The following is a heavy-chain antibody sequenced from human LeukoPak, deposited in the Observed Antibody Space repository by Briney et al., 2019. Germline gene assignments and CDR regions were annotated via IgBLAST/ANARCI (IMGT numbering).Heavy chain of an antibody. V-gene: IGHV3-23*01. CDR3: AKGGSDYDDHGYSFDY. D-gene: IGHD1-26*01. CDR2: ISSSGGNT. J-gene: IGHJ4*02. Sequence: AGGSLRLSCAASGFTFSSYAMSWVRQAPGKGLEWVSAISSSGGNTYYADSVKGRFTISRDNSKNTLYLQMNSLRAEDTAVYYCAKGGSDYDDHGYSFDYWGQGALVTVPS. CDR1: GFTFSSYA.